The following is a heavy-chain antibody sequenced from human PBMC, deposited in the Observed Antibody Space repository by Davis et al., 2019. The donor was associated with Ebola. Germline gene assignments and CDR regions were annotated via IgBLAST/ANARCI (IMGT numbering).Heavy chain of an antibody. CDR1: GFTFSTYS. CDR3: VLRHAVGYVDAFDI. V-gene: IGHV3-21*01. Sequence: GESLKISCAASGFTFSTYSMSWVRQAPGKGLEWVSSISSDSDYIYYADSAKGRFTISRDNAKNSLYLQMNSLRPEDTALYYCVLRHAVGYVDAFDIWGQGTLVTVSS. CDR2: ISSDSDYI. D-gene: IGHD3-22*01. J-gene: IGHJ3*02.